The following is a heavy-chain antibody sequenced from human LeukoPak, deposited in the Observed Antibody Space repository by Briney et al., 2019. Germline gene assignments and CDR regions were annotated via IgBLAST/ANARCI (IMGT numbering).Heavy chain of an antibody. CDR1: GFTFSNAW. V-gene: IGHV3-15*01. CDR2: IKSKTDGSTT. J-gene: IGHJ3*02. Sequence: GGSLRLSCAASGFTFSNAWMSWVRQAPGKGLEWVGRIKSKTDGSTTDYGAAVKARFTISRDDSNNTLYLQMNSLKTEDTAVYYCTTDYDILTGYYTPDAFDIWGQGTMVTVSS. CDR3: TTDYDILTGYYTPDAFDI. D-gene: IGHD3-9*01.